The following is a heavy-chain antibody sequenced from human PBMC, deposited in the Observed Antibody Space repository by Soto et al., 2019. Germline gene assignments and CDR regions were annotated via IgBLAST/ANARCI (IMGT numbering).Heavy chain of an antibody. D-gene: IGHD2-21*02. CDR2: IIPIFGTS. V-gene: IGHV1-69*01. Sequence: QVQLEQSGAEVKKPGSSVKVSCKVSGGTFTTYGISWVRQAPGQGLEWMGGIIPIFGTSNYAQKFQGRVTFTADESTSTAYMELSSLRSEDTAVYYCAREGRYCGGDCYSGIAVGYYFDYWGQGTLVNVSS. J-gene: IGHJ4*02. CDR1: GGTFTTYG. CDR3: AREGRYCGGDCYSGIAVGYYFDY.